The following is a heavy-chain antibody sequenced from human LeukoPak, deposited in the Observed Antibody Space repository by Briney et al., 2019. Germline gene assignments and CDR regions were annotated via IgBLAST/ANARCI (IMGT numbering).Heavy chain of an antibody. Sequence: SETLSLTCTVSGGSISSSSYYWGWLRQPPGKGLDWIGSIYYSGSTYHNPSLKSRVTISVDTSKNQFSLKLTSVTAADTAVYFCARLRYNWNDADYWGQGTLVTVSS. CDR2: IYYSGST. J-gene: IGHJ4*02. V-gene: IGHV4-39*01. CDR1: GGSISSSSYY. D-gene: IGHD1-20*01. CDR3: ARLRYNWNDADY.